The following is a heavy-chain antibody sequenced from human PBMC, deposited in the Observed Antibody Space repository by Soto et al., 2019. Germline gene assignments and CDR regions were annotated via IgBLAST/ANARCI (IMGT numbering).Heavy chain of an antibody. V-gene: IGHV4-34*01. CDR1: GGSFSGYY. Sequence: PAETLSLTCAVYGGSFSGYYWSWIRQPPGKGLEWIGEINHSGSTNYNPSLKSRGTISVDTSKNQFSLKLSSMTAADTAVYYCAFSPCTNSVWYADDFDYWGQGTLVTVSS. J-gene: IGHJ4*02. D-gene: IGHD2-8*01. CDR2: INHSGST. CDR3: AFSPCTNSVWYADDFDY.